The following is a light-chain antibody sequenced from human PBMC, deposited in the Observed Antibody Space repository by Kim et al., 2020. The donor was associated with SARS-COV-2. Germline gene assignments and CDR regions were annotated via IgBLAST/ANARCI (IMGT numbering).Light chain of an antibody. V-gene: IGLV8-61*01. Sequence: QTVVTQEPASSVSPGGTVTLTCALDSDSVSSSYYPSWCQQTPGQPPRTLVYGTNSRSSGVPDRFSGSILGDKAALTITGAQAEDESHYYCVLYLRSDIWVFGGGTQLTVL. CDR3: VLYLRSDIWV. CDR1: SDSVSSSYY. J-gene: IGLJ3*02. CDR2: GTN.